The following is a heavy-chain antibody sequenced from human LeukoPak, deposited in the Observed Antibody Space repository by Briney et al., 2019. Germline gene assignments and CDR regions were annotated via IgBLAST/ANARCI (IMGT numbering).Heavy chain of an antibody. CDR2: IYYSGST. CDR3: ARAKQGDCSSTSCYFGYYYYYMDV. Sequence: SETLSLTCTVSGGSISSYYWSWLRQPPGKGLEWIGYIYYSGSTNYNPSLTSRVTISVDTSKNQFSLTLSSVTAADTAVYYCARAKQGDCSSTSCYFGYYYYYMDVWGKGTTVTVSS. J-gene: IGHJ6*03. CDR1: GGSISSYY. D-gene: IGHD2-2*01. V-gene: IGHV4-59*01.